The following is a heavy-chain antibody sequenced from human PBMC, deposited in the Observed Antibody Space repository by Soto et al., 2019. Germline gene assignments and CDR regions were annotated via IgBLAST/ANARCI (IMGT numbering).Heavy chain of an antibody. Sequence: LQLQESGPGLVKPSETLSLTCTVSGDSVTLSDYYWGWIRQPPRKGLEWIGSIHYSGSTYYNPSRKSRVPISGDTSKKQFSLKLTSVTAADAAVYYCASHDSGGYYAEYWGQGTLVTVSA. D-gene: IGHD3-22*01. CDR1: GDSVTLSDYY. J-gene: IGHJ4*02. CDR2: IHYSGST. CDR3: ASHDSGGYYAEY. V-gene: IGHV4-39*01.